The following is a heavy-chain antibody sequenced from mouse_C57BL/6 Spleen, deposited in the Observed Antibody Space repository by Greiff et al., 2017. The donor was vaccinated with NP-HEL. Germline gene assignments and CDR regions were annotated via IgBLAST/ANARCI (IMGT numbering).Heavy chain of an antibody. D-gene: IGHD2-1*01. CDR2: IHPNSGST. Sequence: VKLQQPGAELVKPGASVKLSCKASGYTFTSYWMHWVKQRPGQGLEWIGMIHPNSGSTNYNEKFKSKATLTVDKSSSTAYMQLSSLTSEDSAVYYCAREGGNYWYFDVWGTGTTVTVSS. CDR1: GYTFTSYW. CDR3: AREGGNYWYFDV. V-gene: IGHV1-64*01. J-gene: IGHJ1*03.